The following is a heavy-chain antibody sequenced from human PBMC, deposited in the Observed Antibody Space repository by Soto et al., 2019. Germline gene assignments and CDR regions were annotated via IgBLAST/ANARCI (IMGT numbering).Heavy chain of an antibody. J-gene: IGHJ6*02. Sequence: EVQLVESGGGLVEPGVSLRLSCAASGFTFSNYCMHWVRQAPGKGLVWVARIDTDGNSINYADFVEGRLRISRDNAKNTLYLQMNSLRAEATAVYYCARNSPGVYALWVDVWGQGTTVTVS. V-gene: IGHV3-74*01. D-gene: IGHD2-8*01. CDR2: IDTDGNSI. CDR3: ARNSPGVYALWVDV. CDR1: GFTFSNYC.